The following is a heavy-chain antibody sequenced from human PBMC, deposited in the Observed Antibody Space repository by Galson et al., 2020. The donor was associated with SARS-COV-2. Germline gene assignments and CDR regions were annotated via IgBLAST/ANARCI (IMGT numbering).Heavy chain of an antibody. CDR1: ELTFSSYA. CDR3: ATYYDSSGCDSYYCDG. D-gene: IGHD3-22*01. Sequence: GGSLRLPCAASELTFSSYAMHWVRQAPGKGLEWVAVISYDGSNKYYADSVKGRFTISRDNSKNTLYLQMNSLKAEDTAVYYCATYYDSSGCDSYYCDGWGQVTLVSGSS. CDR2: ISYDGSNK. J-gene: IGHJ4*02. V-gene: IGHV3-30*04.